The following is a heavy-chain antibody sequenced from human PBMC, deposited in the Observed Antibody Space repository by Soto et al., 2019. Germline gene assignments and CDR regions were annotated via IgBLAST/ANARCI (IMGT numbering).Heavy chain of an antibody. D-gene: IGHD6-13*01. Sequence: ASVKVSFKASGYTFTSYGISWLRQAPGQGLEWMGWISAYNGNTNYAQKLQGRVTMTTDTSTSTAYMELRSLRSDDTAVYYCARAAAAGTTWFDPWGQGTLVTVSS. CDR3: ARAAAAGTTWFDP. CDR1: GYTFTSYG. V-gene: IGHV1-18*01. J-gene: IGHJ5*02. CDR2: ISAYNGNT.